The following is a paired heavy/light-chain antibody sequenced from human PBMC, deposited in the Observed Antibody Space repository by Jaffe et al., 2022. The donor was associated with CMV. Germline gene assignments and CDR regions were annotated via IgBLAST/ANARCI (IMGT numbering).Heavy chain of an antibody. Sequence: QVTLKESGLVLVKPTETLTLTCTVSGFSLSNPRMGVSWIRQPPGKALEWLAHIFSNDEKSYSTSLRTRLTISKDTSKSQVVLTMTNMDPADTATFYCARIGGGDEYGGNARPGPFDYWGQGTLVTVSS. V-gene: IGHV2-26*02. CDR2: IFSNDEK. D-gene: IGHD2-15*01. CDR3: ARIGGGDEYGGNARPGPFDY. J-gene: IGHJ4*02. CDR1: GFSLSNPRMG.
Light chain of an antibody. CDR3: QVWDYRSDTRV. J-gene: IGLJ3*02. Sequence: YVLTQPPSVSVAPGKTARITCAGDNIASRSVHWYQHKPGQAPVLVIYFDGERPSGIPDRVSGSSSENTATLTISRVEAGDEADYYCQVWDYRSDTRVFGGGTRLTVL. CDR1: NIASRS. V-gene: IGLV3-21*04. CDR2: FDG.